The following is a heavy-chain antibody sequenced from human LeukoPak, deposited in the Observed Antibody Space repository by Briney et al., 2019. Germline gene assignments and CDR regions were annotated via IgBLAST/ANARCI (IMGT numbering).Heavy chain of an antibody. Sequence: PSETLSLTCTVSGGSISSSSYYWGWIRQPPGKGLEWIGSIYYSGSTYCNPSLKSRVTISVDTSKNQFSLKLSSVTAADTAVYYCARLALGSWFDPWGQGTLVTVSS. CDR3: ARLALGSWFDP. J-gene: IGHJ5*02. CDR1: GGSISSSSYY. CDR2: IYYSGST. V-gene: IGHV4-39*01.